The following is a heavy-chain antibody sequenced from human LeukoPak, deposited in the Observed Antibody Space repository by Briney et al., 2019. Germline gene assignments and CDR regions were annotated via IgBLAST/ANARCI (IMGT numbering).Heavy chain of an antibody. CDR1: GFSFTDYP. V-gene: IGHV3-21*05. J-gene: IGHJ4*02. D-gene: IGHD6-25*01. Sequence: PGGSLRLSCATSGFSFTDYPMNWVRQAPGKGLEWISNIRTTAEGAKYAYYADSLKGRFTVSRDNAKNSLLLQMNSLRAEDTAVYYCARAGSIAAAGYVFDYWGQGTLATVSS. CDR3: ARAGSIAAAGYVFDY. CDR2: IRTTAEGAKYA.